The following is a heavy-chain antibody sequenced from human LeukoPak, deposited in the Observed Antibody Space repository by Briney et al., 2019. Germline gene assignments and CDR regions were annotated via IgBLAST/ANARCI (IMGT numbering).Heavy chain of an antibody. V-gene: IGHV1-2*02. CDR1: GYTFTGYY. D-gene: IGHD4-17*01. CDR3: ARHMTTANNWFDP. Sequence: GASVKVSCKASGYTFTGYYMHWVRQAPGQGLEWMGWINPNSGGTNYEQKFQGRVIMTRDTSISTAYMELSRLTSDDTAVYYCARHMTTANNWFDPWGQGTLVTVSS. J-gene: IGHJ5*02. CDR2: INPNSGGT.